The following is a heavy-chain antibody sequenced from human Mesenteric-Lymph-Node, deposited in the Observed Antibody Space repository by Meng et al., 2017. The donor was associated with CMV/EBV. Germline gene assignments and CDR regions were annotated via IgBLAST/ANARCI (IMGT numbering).Heavy chain of an antibody. J-gene: IGHJ6*02. D-gene: IGHD6-25*01. CDR3: AKDISFRRLLSGYYYGMDA. CDR2: ISSGSTIS. CDR1: GFTFRNYA. Sequence: GESLKISCAASGFTFRNYAMSWVRQAPGKGLEWVSIISSGSTISNYADSAKGRFTISRDNSKNTLYLQMNILRAEDTAVYYCAKDISFRRLLSGYYYGMDAWGQGTTVTVSS. V-gene: IGHV3-23*03.